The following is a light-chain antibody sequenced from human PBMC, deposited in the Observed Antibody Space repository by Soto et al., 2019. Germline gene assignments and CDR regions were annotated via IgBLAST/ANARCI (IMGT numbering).Light chain of an antibody. V-gene: IGLV2-11*01. Sequence: QSALTQPRSVSGSPGQSVAISCTGTSSDVGDYSFVSWYQQHPGKAPKLMIYDVSKRPSRVPDRFSGSKSGNTASLIISGLQTDDEADYYCCSYAANFLVLGGGTKLTVL. CDR1: SSDVGDYSF. J-gene: IGLJ2*01. CDR3: CSYAANFLV. CDR2: DVS.